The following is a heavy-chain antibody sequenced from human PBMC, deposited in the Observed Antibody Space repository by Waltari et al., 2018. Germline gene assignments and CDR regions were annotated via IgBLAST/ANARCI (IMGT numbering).Heavy chain of an antibody. CDR1: RFTFSNFW. J-gene: IGHJ6*02. CDR3: ANHRPGGYGMEV. D-gene: IGHD2-15*01. V-gene: IGHV3-74*01. Sequence: EVQLVESGGGLVQPGGSLRLSCEAFRFTFSNFWMHWVRQAPGKGLIWVSRIKSLGGGATYADSVRGRFTVSRDNTKNTLYLQMSSLRVDDTAVYYCANHRPGGYGMEVWGQGTTVTVSS. CDR2: IKSLGGGA.